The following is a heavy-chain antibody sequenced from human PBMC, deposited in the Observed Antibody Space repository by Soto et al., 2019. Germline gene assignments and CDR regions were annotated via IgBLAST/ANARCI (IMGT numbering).Heavy chain of an antibody. J-gene: IGHJ3*02. CDR2: ISYDGSNK. Sequence: QPGGSLRLSCAASGFTFSSYAMHWVRQAPGKGLEWVAVISYDGSNKYYADSVKGRFTISRDNSKNTLYLQMNSLRAEDTAVYYCARGRYYYDSSGYYFDAFDIWGQGTRVTVSS. CDR1: GFTFSSYA. D-gene: IGHD3-22*01. V-gene: IGHV3-30-3*01. CDR3: ARGRYYYDSSGYYFDAFDI.